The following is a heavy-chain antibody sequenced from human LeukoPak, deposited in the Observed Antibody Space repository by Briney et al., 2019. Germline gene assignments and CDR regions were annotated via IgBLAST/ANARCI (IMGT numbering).Heavy chain of an antibody. CDR1: GYTFTGFY. V-gene: IGHV1-2*02. CDR3: ARDPRAGYSDYLDY. J-gene: IGHJ4*02. D-gene: IGHD5-12*01. Sequence: ASVKVSCKASGYTFTGFYVHWVRQAPGQGLEWMGWINGFNGGTNFAQRFQGRVTMTRDTSISTAYMELSGLTSDDTAVYFCARDPRAGYSDYLDYWSQGTQVTVSS. CDR2: INGFNGGT.